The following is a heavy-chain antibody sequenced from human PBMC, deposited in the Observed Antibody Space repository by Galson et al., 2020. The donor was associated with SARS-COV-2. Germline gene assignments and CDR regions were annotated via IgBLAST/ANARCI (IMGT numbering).Heavy chain of an antibody. CDR2: IYFNGKT. D-gene: IGHD3-16*01. J-gene: IGHJ4*01. V-gene: IGHV4-39*07. Sequence: ASETLSLTSSVSAGFISSTSYYWGWIRQSPGKGLEWIGSIYFNGKTFYNPSLKSRVTISIATSKNQFSLRLASVTAADTAVYFCARKTSTYDYWGRGMLVTVSS. CDR1: AGFISSTSYY. CDR3: ARKTSTYDY.